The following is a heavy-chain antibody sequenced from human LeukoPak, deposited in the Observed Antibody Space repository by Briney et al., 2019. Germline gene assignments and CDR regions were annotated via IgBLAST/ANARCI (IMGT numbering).Heavy chain of an antibody. CDR3: AKDNLRLQTSSSGTLDY. V-gene: IGHV3-43D*03. Sequence: GGSLRLSCVASGFIFDDYAMHWVRQAPGKGLEWGSFLSWDVGSTYYADPAKGRFTISSDTRKKSLSPLMNSLRPEDTALYYCAKDNLRLQTSSSGTLDYWGHGTLVTVSS. CDR2: LSWDVGST. CDR1: GFIFDDYA. J-gene: IGHJ4*01. D-gene: IGHD1-14*01.